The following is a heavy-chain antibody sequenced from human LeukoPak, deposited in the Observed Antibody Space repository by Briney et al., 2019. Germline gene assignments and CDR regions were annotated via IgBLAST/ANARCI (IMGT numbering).Heavy chain of an antibody. CDR1: GFTFSSYG. CDR2: ISYDGSNK. J-gene: IGHJ4*02. CDR3: AKICDSSGPPDY. V-gene: IGHV3-30*18. Sequence: PGRSLRLSCAASGFTFSSYGMHWVRQAPGKGLEWVAVISYDGSNKYYADSVKGRFTISRDNSKNTLYLQMNSLRAEDTAVYYCAKICDSSGPPDYWGQGTLVTVST. D-gene: IGHD3-22*01.